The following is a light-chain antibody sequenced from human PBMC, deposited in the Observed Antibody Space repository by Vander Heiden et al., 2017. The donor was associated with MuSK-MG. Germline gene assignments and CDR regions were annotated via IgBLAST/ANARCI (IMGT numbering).Light chain of an antibody. J-gene: IGLJ1*01. CDR3: SSYTSTNTPYV. CDR2: DVS. Sequence: QSALSHPASVSASPGQPITTPCIGSASDIGDYNLVPWYQQHPGEAPKLLIYDVSHRPSGVSNRFSGSKSGNTASLTISGLQGEDAADYYCSSYTSTNTPYVFGTGTRVTVL. CDR1: ASDIGDYNL. V-gene: IGLV2-14*03.